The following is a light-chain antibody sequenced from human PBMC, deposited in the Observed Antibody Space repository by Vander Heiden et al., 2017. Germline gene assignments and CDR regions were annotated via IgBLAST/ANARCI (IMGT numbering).Light chain of an antibody. Sequence: DFVMTQSPDSLAVSLGEWATITSKSSPSVLYSSNNKNYLAWYQQRPGQPPRLLIYWASTRQPGVPDRFSGSGSGTDFTLTISSLQAEDAAVYYCQQYYSSPRTFGQGTKVEIK. J-gene: IGKJ1*01. CDR3: QQYYSSPRT. CDR1: PSVLYSSNNKNY. CDR2: WAS. V-gene: IGKV4-1*01.